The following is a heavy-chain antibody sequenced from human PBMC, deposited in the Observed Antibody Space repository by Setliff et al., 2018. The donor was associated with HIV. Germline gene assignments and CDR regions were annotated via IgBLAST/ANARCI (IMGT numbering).Heavy chain of an antibody. CDR2: MYYSGST. CDR3: ARWGGDFFDY. J-gene: IGHJ4*02. V-gene: IGHV4-39*01. CDR1: GDSISSSNYY. Sequence: SETLSLTCIVSGDSISSSNYYWGWIRQPPGKGLEWIGTMYYSGSTYYNPSLMSRVTIFVDTSKNQLSLKLTSGTAADTAVYYCARWGGDFFDYWGQGSLVTVSS. D-gene: IGHD3-16*01.